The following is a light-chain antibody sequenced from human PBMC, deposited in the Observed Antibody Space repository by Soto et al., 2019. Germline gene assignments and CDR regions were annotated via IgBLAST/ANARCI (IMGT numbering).Light chain of an antibody. CDR1: QSVSSY. V-gene: IGKV3-11*01. CDR2: DAS. J-gene: IGKJ5*01. CDR3: QQRSSWPLIT. Sequence: EIVLTQSPATLSLSPGDRATLSCRASQSVSSYLAWYQQKPGQAPRLLIYDASNRATGIPARFSGSGSGTDFTLTISSLEPEDFAVYYCQQRSSWPLITFGQGTRREIQ.